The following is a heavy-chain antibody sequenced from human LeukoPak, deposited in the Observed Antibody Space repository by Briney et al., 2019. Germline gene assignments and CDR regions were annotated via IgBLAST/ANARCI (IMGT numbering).Heavy chain of an antibody. CDR1: GGSISSGSYY. J-gene: IGHJ4*02. D-gene: IGHD3-22*01. CDR3: ASEAYYYDSSGYYKY. CDR2: IYHSGSA. V-gene: IGHV4-39*07. Sequence: PSETLSLTCTVSGGSISSGSYYWSWIRQPPGKGLEWIGSIYHSGSAYYDASLKSRVTISVDTSKNQFSLKLSSVTAADTAVYYCASEAYYYDSSGYYKYWGQGTLVTVSS.